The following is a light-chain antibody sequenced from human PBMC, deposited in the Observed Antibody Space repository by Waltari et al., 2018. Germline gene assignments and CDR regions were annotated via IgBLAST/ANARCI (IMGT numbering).Light chain of an antibody. Sequence: SYVLTQPPSVSVAPGNTATIACGGNNLERKSVHWYQQKPGQTPVAVIYYDTERPSGISERFSGSNSGNTATLTFSRVEAGDEADYYCQVWDIDSDHPVFGGGTKLTVL. J-gene: IGLJ3*02. CDR3: QVWDIDSDHPV. CDR1: NLERKS. V-gene: IGLV3-21*04. CDR2: YDT.